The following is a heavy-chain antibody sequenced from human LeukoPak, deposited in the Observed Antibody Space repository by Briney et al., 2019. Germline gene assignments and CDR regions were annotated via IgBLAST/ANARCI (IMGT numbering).Heavy chain of an antibody. CDR1: GDSVSSNNGA. Sequence: SQTLSLTCAISGDSVSSNNGAWNWIRQSPSRGLEWLGRTYYRSKWYNDYAVSVKSRITINPDTSKNQFSLQLNSVTPEDTAVYYCARDLDAIAAPGTYFDYWGQRTLVTVSS. V-gene: IGHV6-1*01. J-gene: IGHJ4*02. CDR3: ARDLDAIAAPGTYFDY. CDR2: TYYRSKWYN. D-gene: IGHD6-13*01.